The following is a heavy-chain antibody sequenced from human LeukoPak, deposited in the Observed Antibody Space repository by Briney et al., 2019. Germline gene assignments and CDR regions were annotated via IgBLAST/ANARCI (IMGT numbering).Heavy chain of an antibody. J-gene: IGHJ4*02. Sequence: ASVKVSCKASGYTLTNYDINWVRQAPGQGLEWMGWLNADSGKTGYAQNFQGRVTFTRNTSIGTAYLELSSLRSDDTAVYYCARDRGIAVASTPDYWGQGTLVTVSS. CDR1: GYTLTNYD. V-gene: IGHV1-8*03. CDR3: ARDRGIAVASTPDY. CDR2: LNADSGKT. D-gene: IGHD6-19*01.